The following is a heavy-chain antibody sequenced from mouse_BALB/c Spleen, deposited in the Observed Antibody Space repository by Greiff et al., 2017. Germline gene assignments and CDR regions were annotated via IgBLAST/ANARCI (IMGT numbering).Heavy chain of an antibody. CDR2: ISSGGSYT. CDR1: GFTFSSYT. CDR3: TRDPGVYSRAWFAY. D-gene: IGHD2-14*01. V-gene: IGHV5-6-4*01. Sequence: EVQGVESGGGLVKPGGSLKLSCAASGFTFSSYTMSWVRQTPEKRLEWVATISSGGSYTYYPDSVKGRFTISRDNAKNTLYLQMSSLKSEDTAMYYCTRDPGVYSRAWFAYWGQGTLVTVSA. J-gene: IGHJ3*01.